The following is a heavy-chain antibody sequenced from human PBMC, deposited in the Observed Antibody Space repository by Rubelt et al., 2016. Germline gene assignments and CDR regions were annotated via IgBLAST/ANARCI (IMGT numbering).Heavy chain of an antibody. J-gene: IGHJ4*02. CDR2: ITWRSGSI. D-gene: IGHD6-13*01. CDR3: AGIAAVGTLVDY. CDR1: GFSFDDYA. Sequence: EVQLVESGGGLVQPGRSLRLSCVASGFSFDDYAMHWVRQAPGKGLEWVSGITWRSGSIGYADYVKGRFTISRDNAKNSLYLQMNSLSAEDTALYYCAGIAAVGTLVDYWGQGTLVTVSS. V-gene: IGHV3-9*01.